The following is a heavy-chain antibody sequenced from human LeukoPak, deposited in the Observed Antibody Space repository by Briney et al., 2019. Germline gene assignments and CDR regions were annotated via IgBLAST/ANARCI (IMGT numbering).Heavy chain of an antibody. CDR2: IQFDGSDE. V-gene: IGHV3-30*02. D-gene: IGHD6-13*01. J-gene: IGHJ4*02. CDR1: GFTFSIYT. Sequence: GGSLRLSCVASGFTFSIYTMTWVRQAPGKGLEWVAFIQFDGSDEHYSDSVKGRFTISRDNSKNTLFLQMNNLRTEDTSVYYCAEDQKLQPFHYWGQGTLVTVSS. CDR3: AEDQKLQPFHY.